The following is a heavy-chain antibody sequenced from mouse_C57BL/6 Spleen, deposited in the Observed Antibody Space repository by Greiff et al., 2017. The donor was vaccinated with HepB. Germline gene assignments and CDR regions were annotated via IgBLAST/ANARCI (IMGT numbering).Heavy chain of an antibody. J-gene: IGHJ2*01. Sequence: EVKLMESGGGLVKPGGSLKLSCAASGFTFSSYAMSWVRQTPEKRLEWVATISDGGSYTYYPDNVKGRFTISRDNAKNNLYLQMSHLKSEDTAMYYCARGGELRDYFDYWGQGTTLTVSS. D-gene: IGHD1-1*01. CDR1: GFTFSSYA. CDR2: ISDGGSYT. V-gene: IGHV5-4*03. CDR3: ARGGELRDYFDY.